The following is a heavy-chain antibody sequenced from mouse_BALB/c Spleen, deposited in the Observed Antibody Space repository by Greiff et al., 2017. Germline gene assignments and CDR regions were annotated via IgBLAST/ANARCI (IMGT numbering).Heavy chain of an antibody. CDR2: INPSSGYT. Sequence: QVQLKESGAELARPGASVKMSCKASGYTFTSYTMHWVKQRPGQGLEWIGYINPSSGYTNYNQKFKDKATLTADKSSSTAYMQLSSLTSEDSAVYYCARIYYGNYFDVWGAGTTVTVSS. V-gene: IGHV1-4*01. J-gene: IGHJ1*01. CDR3: ARIYYGNYFDV. CDR1: GYTFTSYT. D-gene: IGHD2-1*01.